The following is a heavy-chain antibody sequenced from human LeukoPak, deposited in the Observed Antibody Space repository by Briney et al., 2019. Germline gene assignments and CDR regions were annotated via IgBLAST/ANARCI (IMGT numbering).Heavy chain of an antibody. CDR1: GVSFRAHY. CDR3: ARIRCGHSDEICYNY. J-gene: IGHJ4*02. Sequence: PSETLSLTCAVHGVSFRAHYWSWIRQSPGKGLGWIGETNPGGQTNYNPSLKSRVTISVGPSENRFSLRLTSVTAADTAVYFCARIRCGHSDEICYNYWGRGTLVTVSS. D-gene: IGHD2-2*02. CDR2: TNPGGQT. V-gene: IGHV4-34*01.